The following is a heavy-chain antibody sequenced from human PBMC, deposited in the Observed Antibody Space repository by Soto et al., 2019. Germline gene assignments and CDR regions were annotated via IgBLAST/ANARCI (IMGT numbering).Heavy chain of an antibody. Sequence: QVQLVESGGGVVQPGRSLRLSCAASGFTFSSYAMHWVRQAPGKGLEWVAVISYDGSNKYYADSVKGRFTISRDNSKNTLYLQMNSLRAEDTAVYYCARGRQPLSPMDVWGQGTTVTVSS. CDR2: ISYDGSNK. CDR3: ARGRQPLSPMDV. J-gene: IGHJ6*02. CDR1: GFTFSSYA. V-gene: IGHV3-30-3*01.